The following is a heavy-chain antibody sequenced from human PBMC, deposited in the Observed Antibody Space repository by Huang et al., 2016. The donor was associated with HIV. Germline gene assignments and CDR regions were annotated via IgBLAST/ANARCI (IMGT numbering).Heavy chain of an antibody. CDR3: VRGPRYVSADWYARLRNYWFFDL. CDR1: GGSFTNYY. Sequence: QQQLQQWGAGLLKPSETLSLTCAVYGGSFTNYYWGWIRQPPGKGLEWLGEINNGGRTKYSPSLKSRGTISLDTSKNQVSLKLTSVSAADTAVYYCVRGPRYVSADWYARLRNYWFFDLWGRGSLVSVSS. D-gene: IGHD3-9*01. CDR2: INNGGRT. J-gene: IGHJ2*01. V-gene: IGHV4-34*01.